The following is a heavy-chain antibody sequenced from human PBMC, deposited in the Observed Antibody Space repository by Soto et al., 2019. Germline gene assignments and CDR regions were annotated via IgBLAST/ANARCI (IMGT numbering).Heavy chain of an antibody. Sequence: GGSLRLSCAASGFTFSSYGMHWVRQAPGKGLEWVAVISYDGSNKYYADSVKGRFTISRDNSKNTLYLQMNSLRAEDTAVYYCAKDEPSYYYDSSGNGYFDYWGQGTLVTVSS. CDR1: GFTFSSYG. D-gene: IGHD3-22*01. CDR2: ISYDGSNK. J-gene: IGHJ4*02. CDR3: AKDEPSYYYDSSGNGYFDY. V-gene: IGHV3-30*18.